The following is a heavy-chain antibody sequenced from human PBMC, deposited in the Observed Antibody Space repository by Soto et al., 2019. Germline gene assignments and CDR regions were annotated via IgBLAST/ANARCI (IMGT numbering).Heavy chain of an antibody. CDR2: IDPSDSYT. CDR1: GYSFTSYW. Sequence: VESLKISCKGSGYSFTSYWISWLRQMPGKGLEWIGRIDPSDSYTNYSPSFQGHVTISADKSISTAYLQWSSLKASDTAMYYCASSGEPGFDYWGQGTLVTVSS. V-gene: IGHV5-10-1*01. D-gene: IGHD3-10*01. J-gene: IGHJ4*02. CDR3: ASSGEPGFDY.